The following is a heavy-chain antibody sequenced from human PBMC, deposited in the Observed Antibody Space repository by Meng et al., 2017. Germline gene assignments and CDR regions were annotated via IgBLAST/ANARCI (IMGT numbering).Heavy chain of an antibody. D-gene: IGHD4-11*01. Sequence: VQLVQSGAEVKRPGASVKVSCKASGYTFTGYYMHWVRQAPGQGLEWMGRINPNSGGTNYAQKFQGRVTMTTDTSTSTAYMELRSLRSDDTAVYYCAQTTVTTYSEYFQHWGQGTLVTVSS. CDR1: GYTFTGYY. J-gene: IGHJ1*01. CDR2: INPNSGGT. V-gene: IGHV1-2*06. CDR3: AQTTVTTYSEYFQH.